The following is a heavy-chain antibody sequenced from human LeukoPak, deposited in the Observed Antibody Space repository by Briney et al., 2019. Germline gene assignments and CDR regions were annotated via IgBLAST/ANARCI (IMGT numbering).Heavy chain of an antibody. CDR1: GGPFSGYY. Sequence: PSETLSLTCAVYGGPFSGYYWSWIRQPPGKGLEWIGEINHSGSTNYNPSLKSRVTISVDTSKNQFSLKLSSVTAADTAVYYCEGSFYGSGTDTWGQGTLVTVSS. D-gene: IGHD3-10*01. CDR3: EGSFYGSGTDT. V-gene: IGHV4-34*01. J-gene: IGHJ5*02. CDR2: INHSGST.